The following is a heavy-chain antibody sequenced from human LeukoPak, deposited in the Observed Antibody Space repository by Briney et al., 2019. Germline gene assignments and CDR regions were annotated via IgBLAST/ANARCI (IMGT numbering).Heavy chain of an antibody. V-gene: IGHV3-7*01. CDR2: IKQDGSEK. J-gene: IGHJ4*02. CDR3: ARVVVITGGSDY. Sequence: PGGSLRLSCAASGFTFSSYWTSWVRQAPGKGLEWVANIKQDGSEKYYVDSVKGRFTISRDNAKNSLYLQMNSLKAEDTAVYYCARVVVITGGSDYWGQGTLVTVSS. D-gene: IGHD3-22*01. CDR1: GFTFSSYW.